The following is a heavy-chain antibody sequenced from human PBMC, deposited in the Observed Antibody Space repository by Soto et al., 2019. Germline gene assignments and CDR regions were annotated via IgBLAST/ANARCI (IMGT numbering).Heavy chain of an antibody. CDR1: GFTFSSYG. D-gene: IGHD3-3*01. V-gene: IGHV3-30*18. J-gene: IGHJ6*02. CDR3: AKDRERTRTIFGVVIRGYYYYGMDV. CDR2: ISYDGSNK. Sequence: QPGGSLRLSCAASGFTFSSYGMHWVRQAPGKGLEWVAVISYDGSNKYYADSVKGRFTISRDNSKNTLYLQMNSLRAEDTAVYYCAKDRERTRTIFGVVIRGYYYYGMDVWGQGTTVTVSS.